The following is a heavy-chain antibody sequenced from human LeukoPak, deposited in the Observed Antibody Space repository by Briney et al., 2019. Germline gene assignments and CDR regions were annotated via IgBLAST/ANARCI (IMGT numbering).Heavy chain of an antibody. Sequence: PGGSLRLSCAASGFTFSSSAMSWVRQAPGKGLEWVSTISGSGSGSSTYYADSVKGRFTISRDNSKNTLYLQMNSLRAEDTAVYYCAQLQDSYGYSWFDPWGQGTLVTVSS. V-gene: IGHV3-23*01. D-gene: IGHD5-18*01. CDR3: AQLQDSYGYSWFDP. J-gene: IGHJ5*02. CDR1: GFTFSSSA. CDR2: ISGSGSGSST.